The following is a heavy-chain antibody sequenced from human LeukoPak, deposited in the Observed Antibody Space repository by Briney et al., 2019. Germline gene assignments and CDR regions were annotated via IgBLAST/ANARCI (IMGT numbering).Heavy chain of an antibody. CDR3: ARLHYDFWSGPNWFDP. Sequence: ASVKVSCKASGYTFTSYDINWARQAPGRGLEWMGWMNPNSGNTGYAQKFQGRVTMTRNTSISTAYMELSSLRSEDTAVYYCARLHYDFWSGPNWFDPWGQGTLVTVSS. CDR2: MNPNSGNT. CDR1: GYTFTSYD. D-gene: IGHD3-3*01. V-gene: IGHV1-8*01. J-gene: IGHJ5*02.